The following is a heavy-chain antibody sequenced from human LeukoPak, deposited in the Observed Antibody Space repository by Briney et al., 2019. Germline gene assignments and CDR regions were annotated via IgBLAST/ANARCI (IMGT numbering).Heavy chain of an antibody. CDR1: GFTFSSYS. Sequence: PGGSLRLSCAASGFTFSSYSMNWVRQAPGKGLEWGSSISSSSSYIYYADSVKGRFTISRDNAKNSLYLQMNSLRAQDTAVYYCASPQYSSSWYYFDYWGQGTLVTVSS. J-gene: IGHJ4*02. D-gene: IGHD6-13*01. V-gene: IGHV3-21*01. CDR2: ISSSSSYI. CDR3: ASPQYSSSWYYFDY.